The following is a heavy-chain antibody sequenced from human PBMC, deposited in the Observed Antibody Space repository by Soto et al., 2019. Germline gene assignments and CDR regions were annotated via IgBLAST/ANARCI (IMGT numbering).Heavy chain of an antibody. CDR3: ARLYYDFWSGSIYYYMDF. D-gene: IGHD3-3*01. CDR1: GGSISSYY. V-gene: IGHV4-59*01. CDR2: IYYSGST. Sequence: PSETLSLTCTVSGGSISSYYWSWIRQPPGKGLEWIGYIYYSGSTNYNPSLKSRVTISVDTSKNQFSLKLSSVTAADTAVYYCARLYYDFWSGSIYYYMDFWGKGTTVTVSS. J-gene: IGHJ6*03.